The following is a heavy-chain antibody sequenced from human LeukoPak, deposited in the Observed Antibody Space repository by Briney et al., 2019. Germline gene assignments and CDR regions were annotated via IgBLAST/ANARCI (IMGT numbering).Heavy chain of an antibody. CDR1: GFTFSDYY. J-gene: IGHJ4*02. V-gene: IGHV3-11*04. CDR2: ISSSGSTI. D-gene: IGHD5-18*01. Sequence: PGGSLRLSCAASGFTFSDYYMSWLRQAPGKGLEGVSYISSSGSTIYYADSVKGRFTISRDNAKNSLYLQMNSLRAEDTAVYYCASGRGYSYDAPDYWGQGTLVTVSS. CDR3: ASGRGYSYDAPDY.